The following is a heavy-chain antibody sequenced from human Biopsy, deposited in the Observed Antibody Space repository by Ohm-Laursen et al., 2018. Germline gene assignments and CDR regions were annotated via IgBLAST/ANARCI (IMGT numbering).Heavy chain of an antibody. CDR2: IYNSGST. Sequence: GTLSLTCTVSGGSISGHFWSWVRQPAGKGLEWIGYIYNSGSTNYNPSLKSRVTISVAVDTSKSQFSLRLSSVTAADTAMYYCARGEAGVYDALDIWGQGTMVIVSS. V-gene: IGHV4-59*11. J-gene: IGHJ3*02. D-gene: IGHD5/OR15-5a*01. CDR1: GGSISGHF. CDR3: ARGEAGVYDALDI.